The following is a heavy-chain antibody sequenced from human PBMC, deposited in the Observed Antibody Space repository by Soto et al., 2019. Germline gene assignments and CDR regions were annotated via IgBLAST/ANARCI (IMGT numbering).Heavy chain of an antibody. D-gene: IGHD2-15*01. CDR2: IGGSGSST. CDR3: ARDRGYDAHDYYYNAMDV. V-gene: IGHV3-23*01. Sequence: GGSLRLSCAASGFTFTNHAMSWVRQAPGKGLEWVSDIGGSGSSTYYAESVKGRFTISRDNAKNSLYLQMNSLRAEDTAVYYCARDRGYDAHDYYYNAMDVWGQGTTVTVSS. CDR1: GFTFTNHA. J-gene: IGHJ6*02.